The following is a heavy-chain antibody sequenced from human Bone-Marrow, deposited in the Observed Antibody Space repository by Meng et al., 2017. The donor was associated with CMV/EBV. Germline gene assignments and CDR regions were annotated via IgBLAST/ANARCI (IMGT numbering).Heavy chain of an antibody. Sequence: SETLSSTCTVSGGSISSYYWSWIRQPQGKGLEWNGYIYYSGSTNYNPSLKSRVTMSVDTSKNQSSLRLSSVTAADTAVYYCARGGGRRRDAFDIWGHGTMVTVSS. J-gene: IGHJ3*02. CDR2: IYYSGST. CDR1: GGSISSYY. D-gene: IGHD3-16*01. CDR3: ARGGGRRRDAFDI. V-gene: IGHV4-59*01.